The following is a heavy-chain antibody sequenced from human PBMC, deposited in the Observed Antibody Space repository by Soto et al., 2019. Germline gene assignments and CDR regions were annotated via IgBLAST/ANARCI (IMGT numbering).Heavy chain of an antibody. CDR2: MYKNGST. J-gene: IGHJ4*01. CDR3: ARGVAPDY. D-gene: IGHD2-15*01. Sequence: QVQLQESGPGLVKPSQTLSLTCTVSGSSISSGINYWSCFRQHPGQGLEWIGYMYKNGSTGYNPSLKSRVTISADTSKNHFSLRLSTVTAADTAVYYCARGVAPDYWGHGTLVTVSS. CDR1: GSSISSGINY. V-gene: IGHV4-31*03.